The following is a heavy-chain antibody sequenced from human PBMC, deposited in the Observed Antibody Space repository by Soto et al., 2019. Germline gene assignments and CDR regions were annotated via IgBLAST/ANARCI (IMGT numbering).Heavy chain of an antibody. D-gene: IGHD6-13*01. CDR2: ITHSGST. CDR3: ARLGRQQLVRRNWFDL. CDR1: GGSFSSYY. V-gene: IGHV4-34*01. Sequence: VQLQQWGAGLLKPSETLSLTCAVYGGSFSSYYWSWIRQPPGKGLEWIGEITHSGSTNYNPSLKSRVTISVDTSKNQFSLKLSSVTAADTAVYYCARLGRQQLVRRNWFDLWGQGTLVTVSS. J-gene: IGHJ5*02.